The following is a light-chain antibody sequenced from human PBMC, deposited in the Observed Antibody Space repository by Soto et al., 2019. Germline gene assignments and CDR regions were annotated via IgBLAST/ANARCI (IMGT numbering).Light chain of an antibody. CDR1: QSVSRY. Sequence: EIGLTQSPATLSLSPGDRATLSCRASQSVSRYLAWYQQKPGQAPRLLIHDTSTSATGVPDTFSGSGSGTEFTLTISSLEPEDSAMYYCQPRFSWPPTFGGGTYVEIK. J-gene: IGKJ4*01. V-gene: IGKV3-11*01. CDR2: DTS. CDR3: QPRFSWPPT.